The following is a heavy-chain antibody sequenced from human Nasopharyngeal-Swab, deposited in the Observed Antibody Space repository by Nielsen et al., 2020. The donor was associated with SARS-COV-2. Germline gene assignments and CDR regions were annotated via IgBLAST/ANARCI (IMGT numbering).Heavy chain of an antibody. CDR2: INAGNGNT. V-gene: IGHV1-3*01. CDR3: ARDSGTTPYDFWSGYPGRYGMDV. CDR1: GYTFTSYA. Sequence: ASVKVSCKASGYTFTSYAMHWVRQAPGQRLEWMGWINAGNGNTKYSQKFQGRVTITRDTSASTAYMELSSLRSEDTAVYYCARDSGTTPYDFWSGYPGRYGMDVWGQGTTVTVSS. D-gene: IGHD3-3*01. J-gene: IGHJ6*02.